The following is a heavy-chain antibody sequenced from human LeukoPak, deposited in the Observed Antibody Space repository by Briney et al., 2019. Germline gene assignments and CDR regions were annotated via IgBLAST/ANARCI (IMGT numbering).Heavy chain of an antibody. CDR1: GGSLSSWF. Sequence: SETLSLTCAFCGGSLSSWFWSWVRQPPGKGLEWIGEITHDGRTNYNPSLKSRVSMSVDTSKNQFSLKLSSVAAADTAVYYCVPIYGDYSDFDSWGQGTLVTVSS. CDR3: VPIYGDYSDFDS. D-gene: IGHD4-17*01. J-gene: IGHJ4*02. V-gene: IGHV4-34*01. CDR2: ITHDGRT.